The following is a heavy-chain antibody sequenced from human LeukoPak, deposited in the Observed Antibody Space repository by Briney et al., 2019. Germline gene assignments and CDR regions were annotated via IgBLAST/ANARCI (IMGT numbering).Heavy chain of an antibody. CDR2: MNPNSGNT. Sequence: GASVKVSCKASGYTFTSYDINWVRQATGQGLEWMGWMNPNSGNTGYAQKFQGRVTMTRNTSISTAYMELSSLRSEDTAVYYCARLRMVRGVIETYYFDYWGQGTLVTVSS. CDR1: GYTFTSYD. D-gene: IGHD3-10*01. V-gene: IGHV1-8*01. CDR3: ARLRMVRGVIETYYFDY. J-gene: IGHJ4*02.